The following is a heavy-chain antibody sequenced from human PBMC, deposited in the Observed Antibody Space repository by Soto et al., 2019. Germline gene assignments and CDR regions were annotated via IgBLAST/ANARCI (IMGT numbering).Heavy chain of an antibody. CDR1: GFTFSSYG. D-gene: IGHD3-16*01. Sequence: QVQLVESGGGVVQPGRSLRLSCAASGFTFSSYGMHWVRQAPGKGLEWVAVISYDGSNKYYADSVKGRFTISRDNSKNTRYLQMNSLRAEDTAVYYCAKDGDTFGGEGYYGMDVWGQGTTVTVSS. J-gene: IGHJ6*02. CDR3: AKDGDTFGGEGYYGMDV. V-gene: IGHV3-30*18. CDR2: ISYDGSNK.